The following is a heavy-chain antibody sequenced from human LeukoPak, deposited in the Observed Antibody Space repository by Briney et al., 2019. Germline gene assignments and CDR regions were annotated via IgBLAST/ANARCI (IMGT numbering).Heavy chain of an antibody. D-gene: IGHD2-8*01. CDR3: ATSYCTNGVFYRWKN. Sequence: ASVKVSCKASGYTFTGYYMHWVRQAPGQGLEWMGWINPNSGGTNYAQKFQGRVTMTRATSISTAYMELSRLRSDDTAVYYCATSYCTNGVFYRWKNWGQGTLVTVSS. CDR2: INPNSGGT. J-gene: IGHJ4*02. V-gene: IGHV1-2*02. CDR1: GYTFTGYY.